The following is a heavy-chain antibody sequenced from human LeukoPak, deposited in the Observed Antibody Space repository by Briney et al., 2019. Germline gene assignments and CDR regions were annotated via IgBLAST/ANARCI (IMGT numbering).Heavy chain of an antibody. D-gene: IGHD2-15*01. J-gene: IGHJ3*02. V-gene: IGHV1-3*01. CDR3: ARAKRILDTFDI. CDR1: GYTFTSYA. CDR2: INAGNGNT. Sequence: ASVKVSCKASGYTFTSYAMHWVRQAPGQRLEWMGWINAGNGNTKYSQKFQGRVTITRDTSASTAYMELSSLRSEDTAVYYCARAKRILDTFDIWGQGTMVTVSS.